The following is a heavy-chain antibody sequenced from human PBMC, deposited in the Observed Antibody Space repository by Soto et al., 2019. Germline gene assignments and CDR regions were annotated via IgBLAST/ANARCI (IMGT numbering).Heavy chain of an antibody. J-gene: IGHJ6*02. CDR1: GITFTTYA. Sequence: GESLKISCAASGITFTTYAMSWVRQAPGKGLEWVSTVAANVTNRHYADFVKGRFTISRDNSKNTLSLQMNSLRVEDTAIYYCAGDYLRLNTLNGNFYSFGMDVWGQGTAVTVSS. CDR3: AGDYLRLNTLNGNFYSFGMDV. D-gene: IGHD4-17*01. CDR2: VAANVTNR. V-gene: IGHV3-23*01.